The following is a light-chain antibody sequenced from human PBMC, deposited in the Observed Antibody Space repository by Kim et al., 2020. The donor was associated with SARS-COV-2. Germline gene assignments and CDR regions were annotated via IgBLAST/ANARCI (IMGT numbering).Light chain of an antibody. V-gene: IGKV2D-29*01. CDR2: GVS. J-gene: IGKJ4*01. Sequence: DVVLTQTPVSLSVTPGQPASISCKSSQSLLHSNGKTYLYWYLQKPGQPPQLLIHGVSNRFSGVPDRFAGSGSGTDFTLRISRVEAEDVGVYYCMQNVQRPLTFGGGTKVDIK. CDR3: MQNVQRPLT. CDR1: QSLLHSNGKTY.